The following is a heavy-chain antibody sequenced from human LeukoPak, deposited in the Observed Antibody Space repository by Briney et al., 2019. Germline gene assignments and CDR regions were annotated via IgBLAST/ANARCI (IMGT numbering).Heavy chain of an antibody. CDR2: ISYDGSNK. Sequence: GGSLRLSCAASGFTFSSYAMHWVRQAPGKGLEWVAVISYDGSNKYYADSVKGRFTISRDNSKNTLYLQMNSLRAEDTAVYYCARTYYDSSGYYQIPVWGQGTMVTVSS. D-gene: IGHD3-22*01. CDR1: GFTFSSYA. V-gene: IGHV3-30-3*01. CDR3: ARTYYDSSGYYQIPV. J-gene: IGHJ3*01.